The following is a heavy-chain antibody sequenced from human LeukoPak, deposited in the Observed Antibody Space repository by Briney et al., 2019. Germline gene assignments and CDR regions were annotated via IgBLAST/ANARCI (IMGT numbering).Heavy chain of an antibody. V-gene: IGHV3-23*01. D-gene: IGHD4-17*01. CDR1: GFSFSSNA. J-gene: IGHJ4*02. CDR3: AKDIYGDYGGLDY. CDR2: IINSGGST. Sequence: PGGSLTLSCAASGFSFSSNAMSWVRQAPGKGLEWDSAIINSGGSTYYADSVKGRFTISRDNSKNTLYLQMNSLRAEDTALYYCAKDIYGDYGGLDYWGQGTLVTVSS.